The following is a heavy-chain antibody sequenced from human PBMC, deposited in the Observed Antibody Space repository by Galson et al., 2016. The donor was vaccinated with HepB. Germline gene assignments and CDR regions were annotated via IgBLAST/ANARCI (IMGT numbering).Heavy chain of an antibody. J-gene: IGHJ6*02. CDR2: IYYHGNT. CDR3: ARDPGVTNGMSV. Sequence: LSLTCSVSGGSINSRDYYWGWIRQSPGKGLEWIGGIYYHGNTYYNPSLMSRVTISIDTSKNHFSLRLSSVTAADTAKYYCARDPGVTNGMSVWGQGTTVTVSS. CDR1: GGSINSRDYY. D-gene: IGHD2-8*01. V-gene: IGHV4-39*02.